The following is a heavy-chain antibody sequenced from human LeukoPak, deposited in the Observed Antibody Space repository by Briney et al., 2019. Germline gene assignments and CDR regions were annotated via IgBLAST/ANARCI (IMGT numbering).Heavy chain of an antibody. J-gene: IGHJ4*02. V-gene: IGHV3-23*01. CDR3: ANPEWGTYLVGFDY. D-gene: IGHD1-26*01. CDR1: GFTFSSSA. Sequence: GGSLRLSCAASGFTFSSSAMDWVRQAPGKGLEWVSAISIGGDDTYYAESVKGRFTISRDNSKNTLYLRMNSLRAEDTAVYFCANPEWGTYLVGFDYWGQGTLVTVSS. CDR2: ISIGGDDT.